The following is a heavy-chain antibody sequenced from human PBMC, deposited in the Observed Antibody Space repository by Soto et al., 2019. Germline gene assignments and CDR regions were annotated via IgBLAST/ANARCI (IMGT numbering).Heavy chain of an antibody. CDR2: ISYDGSNL. D-gene: IGHD3-16*01. CDR3: SKGILSATFAPYAMDV. Sequence: QVQLVESGGGVVQPGTSLRLSCAASGFPFNNYAMHWVRQRPGKGLDWVAVISYDGSNLYYSDSVKGRFTVSRDRSKNTLSLQMNSLRVEDTAVYYCSKGILSATFAPYAMDVWGQGTTVTVSS. V-gene: IGHV3-30*18. J-gene: IGHJ6*02. CDR1: GFPFNNYA.